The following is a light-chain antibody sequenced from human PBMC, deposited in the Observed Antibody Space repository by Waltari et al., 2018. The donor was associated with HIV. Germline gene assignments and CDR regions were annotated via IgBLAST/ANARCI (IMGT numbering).Light chain of an antibody. CDR2: EVS. CDR3: SSYTTRSTPDPNWV. CDR1: SSDVGGYNY. Sequence: QSALTQPASVSGSPGQSITISCTGPSSDVGGYNYVSWYQQHPGKAPKLMIFEVSNRPSWVSNRFSGSKSVNTASLTISGLQAEDEADYYCSSYTTRSTPDPNWVFGGGTKLTVL. J-gene: IGLJ3*02. V-gene: IGLV2-14*01.